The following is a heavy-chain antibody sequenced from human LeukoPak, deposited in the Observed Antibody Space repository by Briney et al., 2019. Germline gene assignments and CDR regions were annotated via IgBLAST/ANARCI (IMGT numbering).Heavy chain of an antibody. CDR2: ISSNGGSI. D-gene: IGHD3-3*01. V-gene: IGHV3-64*01. Sequence: GGSLRLSCAASGFTFSSYTMHWVRQAPGKGLEYVSAISSNGGSIFYANSVKGRFTISRDNSKNTLYLQMNSLRAEDTAVYYCAKGPDLRFLEWFCDRWGQGTLVTVSS. CDR1: GFTFSSYT. CDR3: AKGPDLRFLEWFCDR. J-gene: IGHJ4*02.